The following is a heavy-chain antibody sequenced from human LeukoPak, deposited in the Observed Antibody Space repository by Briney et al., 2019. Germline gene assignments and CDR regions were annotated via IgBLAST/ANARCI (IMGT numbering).Heavy chain of an antibody. V-gene: IGHV1-46*02. CDR1: GYTFNSYY. Sequence: ASVKVSCKATGYTFNSYYMHWVRQAPGQGLEWMGIINPSGGSTSYAQKFQGRVTMTRDTSTSTAYMEVSSLRSDDTAVYYCARAGDCYDYWGQGTLVTVSS. CDR3: ARAGDCYDY. D-gene: IGHD2-21*01. CDR2: INPSGGST. J-gene: IGHJ4*02.